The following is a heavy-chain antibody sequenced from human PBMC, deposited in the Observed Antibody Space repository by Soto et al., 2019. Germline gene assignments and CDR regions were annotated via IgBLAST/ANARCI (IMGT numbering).Heavy chain of an antibody. Sequence: QVQLQQWGAGLLKPSETLSLTCAVYGGSFSGYYWSWIRQPPGKGLEWIGEINHSGSTNYNPSLKSRVTISVDTSKNQFSLKLSSLTAADTAVYYCASRRVATINYYGMDVWGQGTTVTVSS. CDR3: ASRRVATINYYGMDV. J-gene: IGHJ6*02. CDR1: GGSFSGYY. D-gene: IGHD5-12*01. CDR2: INHSGST. V-gene: IGHV4-34*01.